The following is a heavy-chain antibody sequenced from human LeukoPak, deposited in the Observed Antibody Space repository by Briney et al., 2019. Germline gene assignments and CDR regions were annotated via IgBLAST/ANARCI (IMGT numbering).Heavy chain of an antibody. V-gene: IGHV3-48*03. J-gene: IGHJ5*02. CDR2: ISSSGSTI. Sequence: GGSLRLSCAASGFTFSSYEMNWVRQAPGKGLEWVSYISSSGSTIYYADSVKGRFTISRDNAKNSLYLQMNSLRAEDTAVYYCARSHYYDSSGVFDPWGQGTLVTVPS. D-gene: IGHD3-22*01. CDR3: ARSHYYDSSGVFDP. CDR1: GFTFSSYE.